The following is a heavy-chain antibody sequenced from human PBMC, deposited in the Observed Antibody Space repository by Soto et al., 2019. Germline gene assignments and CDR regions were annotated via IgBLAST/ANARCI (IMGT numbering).Heavy chain of an antibody. J-gene: IGHJ4*02. V-gene: IGHV3-15*01. Sequence: GGSLRLSCAGSGFTFNNAWMSWVRQAPGKGLEWVGRIKKETDGGTTDYAASVKGRFSISRDDSKNTVFLQMNSLRTEDTAVYYCTTVFLWSYYFDNWGPGTLVTVSS. D-gene: IGHD2-21*01. CDR2: IKKETDGGTT. CDR3: TTVFLWSYYFDN. CDR1: GFTFNNAW.